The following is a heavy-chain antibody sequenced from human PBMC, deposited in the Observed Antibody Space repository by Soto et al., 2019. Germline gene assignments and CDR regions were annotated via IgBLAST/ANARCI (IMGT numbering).Heavy chain of an antibody. D-gene: IGHD6-13*01. CDR2: ISSSGGRT. V-gene: IGHV3-23*01. J-gene: IGHJ6*02. CDR1: GFTFNIYA. Sequence: EVQLLESGGGLVQPGGSLRLSCAASGFTFNIYAMSWVRQAPGKGLQWVSAISSSGGRTYYADSVKGRFTISRDNFKDTLYLQMNSPRADDTAVYYCGNHCGDAAAGIYYCSGVDVWGQGATVTVSS. CDR3: GNHCGDAAAGIYYCSGVDV.